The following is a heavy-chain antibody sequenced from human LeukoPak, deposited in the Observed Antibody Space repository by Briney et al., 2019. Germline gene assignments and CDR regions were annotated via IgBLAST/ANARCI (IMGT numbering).Heavy chain of an antibody. V-gene: IGHV4-59*08. Sequence: SETLSLTCTVSGGSFSSYYWSWIRQPPGKGLEWIGYIYYSGSTNYNPSLKSRVTISVDTSKNQFSLKLSSVTAADTAVYYCARLPNYYGSGSPSWYFDYWGQGTLVTVSS. CDR3: ARLPNYYGSGSPSWYFDY. D-gene: IGHD3-10*01. CDR2: IYYSGST. CDR1: GGSFSSYY. J-gene: IGHJ4*02.